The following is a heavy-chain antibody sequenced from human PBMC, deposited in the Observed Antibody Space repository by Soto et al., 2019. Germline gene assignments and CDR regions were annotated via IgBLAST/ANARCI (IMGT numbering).Heavy chain of an antibody. Sequence: ASVEVSCKASGYTFISYGISWVRQAPGQGLEWMGWISAYNGNTKYAQKLQGRVTMTTDTSTRTAYMELRSLRSDDTAVYYCVRQVGATGSYSYAVWGQGTMVTVSS. V-gene: IGHV1-18*01. D-gene: IGHD1-26*01. J-gene: IGHJ3*01. CDR1: GYTFISYG. CDR3: VRQVGATGSYSYAV. CDR2: ISAYNGNT.